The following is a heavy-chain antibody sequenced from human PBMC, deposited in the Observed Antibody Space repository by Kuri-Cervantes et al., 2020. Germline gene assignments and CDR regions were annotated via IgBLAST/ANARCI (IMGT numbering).Heavy chain of an antibody. V-gene: IGHV1-2*02. CDR1: GGTFSSNG. CDR3: ARSRWLRLKGWLDY. Sequence: ASVKVSCKASGGTFSSNGISWVRQAPGQGLEWMGWINPNSGGTNYAQKFQGRVTMTRDTSISTAYMELSRLRSDDTAVYYCARSRWLRLKGWLDYWGQGTLVTVSS. CDR2: INPNSGGT. D-gene: IGHD5-12*01. J-gene: IGHJ4*02.